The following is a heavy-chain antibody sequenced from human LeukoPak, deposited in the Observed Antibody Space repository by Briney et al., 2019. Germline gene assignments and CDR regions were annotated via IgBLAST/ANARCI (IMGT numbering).Heavy chain of an antibody. CDR3: AKRGSTCLDY. D-gene: IGHD2-2*01. CDR2: ISGSGGST. CDR1: GFTFSNAW. V-gene: IGHV3-23*01. Sequence: GGSLRLSCAASGFTFSNAWMSWVRQAPGKGLEWVSAISGSGGSTYYADSVKGRFTISRDNSKNTLYLQMNSLRAEDTAVYYCAKRGSTCLDYWGQGTLVTVSS. J-gene: IGHJ4*02.